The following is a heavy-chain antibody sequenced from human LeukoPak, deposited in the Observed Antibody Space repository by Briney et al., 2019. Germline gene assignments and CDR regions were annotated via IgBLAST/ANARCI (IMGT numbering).Heavy chain of an antibody. CDR1: GGSISSYY. Sequence: NSSETLSLTCTVSGGSISSYYWSWIRQPPGKGLEWIGYIYYSGSTNYNPSLKSRVTISVDTSKNQFSLKLSSVTAADTAVYYCASSIAAGADYYYGMDVGGQGATVTVSS. J-gene: IGHJ6*02. D-gene: IGHD6-13*01. CDR3: ASSIAAGADYYYGMDV. CDR2: IYYSGST. V-gene: IGHV4-59*08.